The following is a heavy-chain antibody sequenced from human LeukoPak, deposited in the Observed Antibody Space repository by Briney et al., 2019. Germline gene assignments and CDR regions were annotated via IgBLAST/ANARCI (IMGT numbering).Heavy chain of an antibody. D-gene: IGHD6-6*01. CDR3: ARYSSSSGGDY. V-gene: IGHV4-61*02. CDR1: GGSISSGSYY. Sequence: PSETLSLTCTVSGGSISSGSYYWSWIRQPAGKGLEWIGRIYTSGSTSYNPSLKSRATISLDTAKNQFSLKLSSVTAADTAVYYCARYSSSSGGDYWGQGTLVTVSS. J-gene: IGHJ4*02. CDR2: IYTSGST.